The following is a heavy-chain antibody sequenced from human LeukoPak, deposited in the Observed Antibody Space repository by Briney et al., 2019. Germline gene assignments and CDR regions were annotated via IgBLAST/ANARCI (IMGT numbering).Heavy chain of an antibody. V-gene: IGHV3-23*01. Sequence: PGGSLRLSCAASGFTFSSYVMSWVRQAPGKGLEWVSAISGSGGSTYYADSVKGRFTISRDNSKNTLYLQMNSLGAEDTAVYYCAKSAQTIIAAAVDNWGQGTLVTVSS. CDR3: AKSAQTIIAAAVDN. J-gene: IGHJ4*02. CDR2: ISGSGGST. D-gene: IGHD6-13*01. CDR1: GFTFSSYV.